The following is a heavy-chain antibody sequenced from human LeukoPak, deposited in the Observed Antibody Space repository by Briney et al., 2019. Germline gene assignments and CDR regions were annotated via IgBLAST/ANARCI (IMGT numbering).Heavy chain of an antibody. CDR3: AKGPHKWIQLWFVY. D-gene: IGHD5-18*01. V-gene: IGHV3-23*01. J-gene: IGHJ4*02. CDR1: GFTFSSYA. CDR2: ISGSGGST. Sequence: GGSLRLSCAASGFTFSSYAMSWVRQAPGKGLEWVAAISGSGGSTYYADPVKGRFNISRDNSKKTLYLKMNSLRAEDTAVYYCAKGPHKWIQLWFVYWGRRTLVSVSS.